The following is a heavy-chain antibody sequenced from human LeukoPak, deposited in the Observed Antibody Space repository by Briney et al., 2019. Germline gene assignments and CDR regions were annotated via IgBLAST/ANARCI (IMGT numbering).Heavy chain of an antibody. CDR1: GFTFSRCE. Sequence: GGSLRLSCAASGFTFSRCEMQWVRQAPGKGLEWVAFISSDGSNRYYADSVKGRFTISRDNSKNTLYLQMNSLRAEDTAVYYCAKPCSNTNSNDYWGQGTLVTVSS. CDR3: AKPCSNTNSNDY. D-gene: IGHD2-2*01. V-gene: IGHV3-30*18. CDR2: ISSDGSNR. J-gene: IGHJ4*02.